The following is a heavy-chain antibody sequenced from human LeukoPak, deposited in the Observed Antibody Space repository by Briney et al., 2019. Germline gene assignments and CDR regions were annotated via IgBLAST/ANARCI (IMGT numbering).Heavy chain of an antibody. J-gene: IGHJ4*02. CDR1: GFTFSSYG. CDR2: ISYDGSNK. D-gene: IGHD6-19*01. V-gene: IGHV3-30*18. Sequence: GGSLRLSCAASGFTFSSYGMHWVRQAPGKGLEWVAVISYDGSNKYYADSVKGRFTISRDNSKDTLYLQMNSLRAEDTAVYYCAKDESAVAGTFFDYWGQGTLVTVSS. CDR3: AKDESAVAGTFFDY.